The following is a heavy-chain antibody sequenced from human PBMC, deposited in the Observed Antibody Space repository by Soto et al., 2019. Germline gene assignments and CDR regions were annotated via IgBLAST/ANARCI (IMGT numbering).Heavy chain of an antibody. V-gene: IGHV4-39*07. Sequence: SETLSLTCTVSGGSISSSSYYWGWIRQPPGKGLEWIGSINHSGSASYNPSLKSRVTISVGRSKNQFSLKLSSVTAADTAVYYCARSKDFGEAVAGTYYYYGMDVWGQGTTLTVSS. CDR3: ARSKDFGEAVAGTYYYYGMDV. CDR2: INHSGSA. D-gene: IGHD6-19*01. J-gene: IGHJ6*02. CDR1: GGSISSSSYY.